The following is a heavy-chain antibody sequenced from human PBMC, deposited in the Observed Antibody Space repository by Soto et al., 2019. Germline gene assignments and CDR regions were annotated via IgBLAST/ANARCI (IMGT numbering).Heavy chain of an antibody. D-gene: IGHD2-2*01. V-gene: IGHV3-20*04. CDR1: GFTFDDYG. J-gene: IGHJ6*02. CDR3: ARVLSAPAANLPYYYYYGMDV. Sequence: GGSLRLSCAASGFTFDDYGMSWVRQAPGKGLEWVSGINWNGGSTGYADSVKGRFTISRDNAKNSLYLQMNSLRAEDTALYYCARVLSAPAANLPYYYYYGMDVWGQGTTVTVSS. CDR2: INWNGGST.